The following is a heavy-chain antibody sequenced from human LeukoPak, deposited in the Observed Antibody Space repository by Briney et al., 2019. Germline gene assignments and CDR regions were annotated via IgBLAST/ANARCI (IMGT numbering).Heavy chain of an antibody. J-gene: IGHJ4*02. CDR3: ARGGWEQEHLDY. V-gene: IGHV3-74*01. CDR2: INSDGSS. Sequence: PTGGSLRLSCAASGFTFSSYGMHWVRQAPGKGLVWVSRINSDGSSRYADSAKGRFTISRDNAKNTLYLQMNSLRAEDTAVYYCARGGWEQEHLDYWGQGTLVTVSS. CDR1: GFTFSSYG. D-gene: IGHD1-26*01.